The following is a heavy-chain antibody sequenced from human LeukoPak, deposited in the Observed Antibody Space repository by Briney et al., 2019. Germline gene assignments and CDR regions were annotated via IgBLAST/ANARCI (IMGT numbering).Heavy chain of an antibody. D-gene: IGHD3-10*01. Sequence: GGSLRLSCAASGFTFSSYGMHWVRQAPGKELEGVAFIRYDGSNKYYADSVKGRFTISRDNAKNTLYLQMKSLRDEDTAVYYCARESGYHGSGFDPWGQGTLVTVSS. J-gene: IGHJ5*02. CDR1: GFTFSSYG. V-gene: IGHV3-30*02. CDR3: ARESGYHGSGFDP. CDR2: IRYDGSNK.